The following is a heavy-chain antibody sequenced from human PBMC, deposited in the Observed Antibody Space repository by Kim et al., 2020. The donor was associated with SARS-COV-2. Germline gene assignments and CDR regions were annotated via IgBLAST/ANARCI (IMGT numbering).Heavy chain of an antibody. Sequence: ASVKVSCKASGYTFTGYYMHWVRQAPGQGLEWMGWINPNSGGTNYAQKFQGRVTMTRDTSISTAYMELSRLRSDDTAVYYCARGTSSSWYYYFDYWGQGTLVTVSS. CDR1: GYTFTGYY. D-gene: IGHD6-13*01. CDR3: ARGTSSSWYYYFDY. CDR2: INPNSGGT. J-gene: IGHJ4*02. V-gene: IGHV1-2*02.